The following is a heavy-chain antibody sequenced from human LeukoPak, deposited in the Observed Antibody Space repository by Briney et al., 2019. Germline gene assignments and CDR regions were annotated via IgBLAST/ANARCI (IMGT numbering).Heavy chain of an antibody. J-gene: IGHJ4*02. Sequence: PGGSLRLTCGASGFTVSNNHMSWVRQAPGKGLEWVSSISSSSSYIYYADSVKGRFTISRDNAKNSLYLQMNSLRAEDTAVYYCASNIIYDYYGSGSDFDYWGQGTLVTVSS. V-gene: IGHV3-21*01. CDR1: GFTVSNNH. CDR2: ISSSSSYI. CDR3: ASNIIYDYYGSGSDFDY. D-gene: IGHD3-10*01.